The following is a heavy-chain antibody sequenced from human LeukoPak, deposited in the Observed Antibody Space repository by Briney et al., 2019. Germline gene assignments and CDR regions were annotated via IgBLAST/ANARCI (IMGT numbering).Heavy chain of an antibody. Sequence: SETLSLTCTVSGGSISSYCWNWIRQPAGKGLEWIGRIYSSGSTNQSPSLQSRVTMSVDTSKNQFSLKLRSVTAADTAVYYCVRGATVPNYYGMDVWGQGTTVTVSS. V-gene: IGHV4-4*07. CDR2: IYSSGST. J-gene: IGHJ6*02. D-gene: IGHD4-11*01. CDR1: GGSISSYC. CDR3: VRGATVPNYYGMDV.